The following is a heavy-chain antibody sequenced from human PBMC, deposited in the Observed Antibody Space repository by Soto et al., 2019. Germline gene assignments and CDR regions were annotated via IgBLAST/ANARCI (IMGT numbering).Heavy chain of an antibody. Sequence: SETLSLTCAVYGGSFSGYYWSWIRQPPGKGLEWIGEINHSGSTNYNPSLKSRVTISVDTSKNQFSLKLSSVTAADTAVYYCARGVDLVATIPSNYYHYMDVWGKGPTFTVSS. CDR3: ARGVDLVATIPSNYYHYMDV. V-gene: IGHV4-34*01. J-gene: IGHJ6*03. CDR2: INHSGST. CDR1: GGSFSGYY. D-gene: IGHD5-12*01.